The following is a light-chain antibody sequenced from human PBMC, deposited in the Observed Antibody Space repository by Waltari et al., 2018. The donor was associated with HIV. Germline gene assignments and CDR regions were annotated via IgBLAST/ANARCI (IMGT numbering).Light chain of an antibody. CDR3: ATWDDSLNGYV. CDR1: SSNTGSNT. Sequence: QSVLTQPPSASGTPGQRVNISCSGSSSNTGSNTVNWYQQLPGAAPKLLIYSNNQRPSGVPDRFSGSKSGTSASLAISGLLSEDEADYSYATWDDSLNGYVFGTGTKVTVL. V-gene: IGLV1-44*01. CDR2: SNN. J-gene: IGLJ1*01.